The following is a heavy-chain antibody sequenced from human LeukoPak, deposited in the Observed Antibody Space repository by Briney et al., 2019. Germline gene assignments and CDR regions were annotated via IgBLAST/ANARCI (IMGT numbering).Heavy chain of an antibody. CDR1: GGSISSYY. V-gene: IGHV4-59*01. J-gene: IGHJ6*03. D-gene: IGHD3-22*01. Sequence: SETLSLTCTVSGGSISSYYWSWIRQPPGKGLEWIGYIYYSGSTNYNPSLKSRVTISLNTSKNQSSLTLSSVTAADTAVYYCARGYYYDSSGYYYYYYMDVWGKGTTVTVSS. CDR3: ARGYYYDSSGYYYYYYMDV. CDR2: IYYSGST.